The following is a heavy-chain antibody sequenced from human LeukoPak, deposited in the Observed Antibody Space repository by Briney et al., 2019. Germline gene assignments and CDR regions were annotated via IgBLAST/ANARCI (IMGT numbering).Heavy chain of an antibody. J-gene: IGHJ4*02. CDR1: GGSISSSTYY. CDR3: ARLETTSGYPNYFDY. CDR2: IHYSGST. Sequence: PSETLSLTCTVSGGSISSSTYYWGWIRQPAGKGLEWIGSIHYSGSTYYNPSLKSRVTISVDTSKNHFSLKLSSVTAADTAVYYCARLETTSGYPNYFDYWGQGTLVTVSS. D-gene: IGHD3-22*01. V-gene: IGHV4-39*02.